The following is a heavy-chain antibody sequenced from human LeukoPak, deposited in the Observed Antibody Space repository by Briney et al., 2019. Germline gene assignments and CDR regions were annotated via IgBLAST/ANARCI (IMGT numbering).Heavy chain of an antibody. Sequence: SETLSLTCAVSGGSISSGGYSWSWIRQPPGKGLEWIGYIYHSGSTYYNPSLKSRVTISVDRSKNQFSLKLSSVTAADTAVYYCARGASKGWFDPWGQGTPVTVSS. CDR2: IYHSGST. V-gene: IGHV4-30-2*01. CDR3: ARGASKGWFDP. J-gene: IGHJ5*02. CDR1: GGSISSGGYS.